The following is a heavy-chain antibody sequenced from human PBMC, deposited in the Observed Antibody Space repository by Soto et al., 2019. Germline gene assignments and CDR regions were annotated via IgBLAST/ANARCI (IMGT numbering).Heavy chain of an antibody. CDR1: GDIVSSNSAA. CDR2: TYYRSKWFN. Sequence: PSQTLSLTCAISGDIVSSNSAAWNWIRQSPSRGLEWLGRTYYRSKWFNDYAVSVNSRIIINPDTSKNQFSLQLNSVTPDDTAVYYCARVEEYSGGPFDFWGQGTLVTVSS. D-gene: IGHD1-26*01. CDR3: ARVEEYSGGPFDF. V-gene: IGHV6-1*01. J-gene: IGHJ4*02.